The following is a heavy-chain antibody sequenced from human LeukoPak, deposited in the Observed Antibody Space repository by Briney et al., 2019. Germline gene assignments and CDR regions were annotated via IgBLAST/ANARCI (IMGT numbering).Heavy chain of an antibody. V-gene: IGHV3-7*03. Sequence: GGSLRLSCAASGFTFRSYWMRWVRQAPGKGLEWVANIRQDGSEKNYVDSVKGRFTISRDNAKNSLYLQMNSLRAEDTAVYYCASGLELDYWGQGTLVTVSS. CDR1: GFTFRSYW. CDR3: ASGLELDY. J-gene: IGHJ4*02. CDR2: IRQDGSEK.